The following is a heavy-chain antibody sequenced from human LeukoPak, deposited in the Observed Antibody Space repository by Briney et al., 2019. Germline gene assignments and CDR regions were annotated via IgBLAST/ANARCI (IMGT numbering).Heavy chain of an antibody. CDR1: GFTFSSYA. J-gene: IGHJ4*02. Sequence: GGSLRLSCAASGFTFSSYAMSWVRQAPGKGLEWVSAISGSGGSTYYADSVKGRFTISRDNSKNTLYLQMNSLRAEDTAVYYCAKDFELLWFGEPHYFDYWGQGTLVTVSS. D-gene: IGHD3-10*01. V-gene: IGHV3-23*01. CDR2: ISGSGGST. CDR3: AKDFELLWFGEPHYFDY.